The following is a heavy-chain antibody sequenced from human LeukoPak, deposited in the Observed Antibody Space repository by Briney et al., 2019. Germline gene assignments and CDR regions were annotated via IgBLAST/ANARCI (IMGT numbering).Heavy chain of an antibody. Sequence: SETLSLTCAVYGGSFSGYYWSWIRQPPGKGLEWIGEINHSGSTNYNTSLKSRVTISVDTSKNQCSLKLSSVTAADTAVYYCARPGGIAVFWGQGTLVTVSS. CDR1: GGSFSGYY. D-gene: IGHD6-19*01. V-gene: IGHV4-34*01. CDR3: ARPGGIAVF. J-gene: IGHJ4*02. CDR2: INHSGST.